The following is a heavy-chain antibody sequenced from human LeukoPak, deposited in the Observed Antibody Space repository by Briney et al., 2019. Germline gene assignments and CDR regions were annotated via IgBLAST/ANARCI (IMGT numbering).Heavy chain of an antibody. CDR1: GFTFSSYE. D-gene: IGHD6-13*01. CDR2: ISSSSSYT. CDR3: ARDPAGNGVLFDY. V-gene: IGHV3-21*05. Sequence: GGSLKLSCVASGFTFSSYEMNWVRQAPGKGLEWVSYISSSSSYTNYADSVKGRFTISRDNAKNSLYLQMNSLRAEDTAVYYCARDPAGNGVLFDYWGQGTLVTVSS. J-gene: IGHJ4*02.